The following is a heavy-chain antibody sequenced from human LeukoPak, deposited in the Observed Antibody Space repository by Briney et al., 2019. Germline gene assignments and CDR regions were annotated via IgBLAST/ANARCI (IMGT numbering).Heavy chain of an antibody. CDR2: IKQDGSEQ. V-gene: IGHV3-7*01. J-gene: IGHJ6*03. D-gene: IGHD3-22*01. CDR1: GFTFSSYW. Sequence: GGSLRLSCAASGFTFSSYWMSWVRQAPGKGLEWVANIKQDGSEQYYVDSVKGRFTISRDNAKNSLYLQMNSLRAEDTAVYYCARQDSSGYYYHYYYYMDVWGKGTTVTVSS. CDR3: ARQDSSGYYYHYYYYMDV.